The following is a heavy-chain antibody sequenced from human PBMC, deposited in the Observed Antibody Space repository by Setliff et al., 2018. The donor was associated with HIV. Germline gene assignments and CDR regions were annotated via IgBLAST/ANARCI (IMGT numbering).Heavy chain of an antibody. CDR1: GGTFSSYT. CDR3: ARCYYGSSGPTDAFDI. J-gene: IGHJ3*02. V-gene: IGHV1-69*02. CDR2: SIPILGIG. D-gene: IGHD3-22*01. Sequence: SVKVSCKASGGTFSSYTINWVRQAPGQGLEWMGRSIPILGIGNDEQAQKFKGRVTFTADKSTSTVYMELSSLRSEDTAVYYCARCYYGSSGPTDAFDIWGQGTVVTVSS.